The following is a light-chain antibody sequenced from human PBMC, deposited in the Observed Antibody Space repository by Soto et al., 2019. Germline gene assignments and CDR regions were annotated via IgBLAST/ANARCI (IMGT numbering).Light chain of an antibody. V-gene: IGKV1-33*01. CDR3: QQYADQFT. CDR1: QDIRNY. Sequence: DIQMTQSPSPLFASVGDSVTITCQASQDIRNYLNWYQKKPGKPPKLLIYDASSLEAGVPSRFSGSGSGTDFTFTISSLQPEDFATYYCQQYADQFTFGPGTEVD. J-gene: IGKJ3*01. CDR2: DAS.